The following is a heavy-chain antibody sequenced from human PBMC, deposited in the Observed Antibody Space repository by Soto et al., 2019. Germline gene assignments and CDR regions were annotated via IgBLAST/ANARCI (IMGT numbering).Heavy chain of an antibody. CDR2: ISSSGSTI. CDR3: ARDRITIFGVVIIRGMDV. D-gene: IGHD3-3*01. J-gene: IGHJ6*02. V-gene: IGHV3-11*01. Sequence: WGSLRLSCAASGFTFIDYYISCIRHSPCKWREWVSYISSSGSTIYYADSVKGRFTISRDNAKNSLYLQMNSLRAEDTAVYYCARDRITIFGVVIIRGMDVWGQGTTVTVSS. CDR1: GFTFIDYY.